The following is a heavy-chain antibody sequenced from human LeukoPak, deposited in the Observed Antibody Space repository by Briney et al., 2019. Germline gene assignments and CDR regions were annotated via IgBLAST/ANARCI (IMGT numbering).Heavy chain of an antibody. CDR1: GGSISSSSYY. Sequence: PSETLSLTCTVSGGSISSSSYYWGWIRQPPGKGLEWIGSIYYSGSTYYNPSLKSRVTISVDTSKNQFSLKLSSVTAADTAVYYCARVLGVTMVRGSMDVWGKGATVTVSS. D-gene: IGHD3-10*01. CDR3: ARVLGVTMVRGSMDV. J-gene: IGHJ6*03. CDR2: IYYSGST. V-gene: IGHV4-39*07.